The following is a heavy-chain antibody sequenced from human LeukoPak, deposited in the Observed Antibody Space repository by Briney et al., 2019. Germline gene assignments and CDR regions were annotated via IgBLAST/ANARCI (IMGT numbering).Heavy chain of an antibody. CDR1: GGSISSSSYY. CDR3: ARVSIAAAGGYDY. Sequence: SETLSLTCTVSGGSISSSSYYWGCIRQPPGKGLECIGSIYYSGSTYYNPSLKSRVTISVDTSKNQFSLKLSSVTAADTAVYYCARVSIAAAGGYDYWGQGTLVTVSS. D-gene: IGHD6-13*01. V-gene: IGHV4-39*01. CDR2: IYYSGST. J-gene: IGHJ4*02.